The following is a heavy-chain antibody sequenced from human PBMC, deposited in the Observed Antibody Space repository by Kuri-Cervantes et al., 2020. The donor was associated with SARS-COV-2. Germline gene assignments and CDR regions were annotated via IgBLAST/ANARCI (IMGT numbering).Heavy chain of an antibody. Sequence: GGSLRLSCSVSGFTFSSYAMSWVRQAPGKGLEWVSDISGSCGSTYYADSVKGRFTISRDNSKNTLYLQMNNLMAEDTAVYYCAKGPYYDFWSGYYTTGLFDYYGMDVWGQGTTVTVSS. CDR1: GFTFSSYA. J-gene: IGHJ6*02. D-gene: IGHD3-3*01. CDR2: ISGSCGST. CDR3: AKGPYYDFWSGYYTTGLFDYYGMDV. V-gene: IGHV3-23*01.